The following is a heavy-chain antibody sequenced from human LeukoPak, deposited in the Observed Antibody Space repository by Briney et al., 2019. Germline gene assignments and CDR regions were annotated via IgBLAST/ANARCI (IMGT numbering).Heavy chain of an antibody. D-gene: IGHD3-22*01. J-gene: IGHJ4*02. CDR2: INPNSGGT. Sequence: ASVKVSCKASGYTFTGYYMHWVRQAPGHGLEWMGWINPNSGGTNYAQKFQGRVTMTRDTSISTAYMKLSRLRSDDTAVYYCARYRGIVVEKTFDYWGQGTLVTVSS. CDR3: ARYRGIVVEKTFDY. CDR1: GYTFTGYY. V-gene: IGHV1-2*02.